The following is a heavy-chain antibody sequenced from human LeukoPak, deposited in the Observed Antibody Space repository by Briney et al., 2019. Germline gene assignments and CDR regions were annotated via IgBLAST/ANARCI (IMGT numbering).Heavy chain of an antibody. CDR3: ARDPVLLWFGESETGDAFDI. J-gene: IGHJ3*02. V-gene: IGHV4-39*07. CDR1: GGSIRSVSYY. Sequence: PSETLSLTCSVSGGSIRSVSYYWGWIRQPPGKGLEWIGSIYYSGTAYYNPSLESRVTISVDTSKNHFSLKLSSVTAADTAVYYCARDPVLLWFGESETGDAFDIWGQGTMVSVSS. CDR2: IYYSGTA. D-gene: IGHD3-10*01.